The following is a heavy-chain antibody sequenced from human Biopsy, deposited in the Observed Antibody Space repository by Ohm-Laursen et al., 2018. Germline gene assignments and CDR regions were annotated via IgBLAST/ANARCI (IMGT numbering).Heavy chain of an antibody. V-gene: IGHV4-59*11. D-gene: IGHD4-23*01. Sequence: GTLSLTCAASGGSFTGHYWSWIRQPPGKGLEWIGHISYTGYTSYNASLKSRVTISVDTSRNHFSLRLSSLTAADTAVYYCARGSNDFGGLYFPRWGQGTLLTVSS. J-gene: IGHJ4*02. CDR2: ISYTGYT. CDR1: GGSFTGHY. CDR3: ARGSNDFGGLYFPR.